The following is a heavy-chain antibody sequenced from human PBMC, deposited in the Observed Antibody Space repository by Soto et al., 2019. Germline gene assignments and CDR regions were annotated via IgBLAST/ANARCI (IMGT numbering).Heavy chain of an antibody. CDR2: IIPIFGTA. V-gene: IGHV1-69*01. Sequence: QVQLVQSGAEVKKPGSSVKVSCKASGGTFSSYAISWVRQAPGQGLEWMGGIIPIFGTANYAQKFQGRVTITADESTSTAYMELSSLRSEDTAVYYCARGNCSGGSCYEYAEFYPHYYYGMDVWGQGTTVTVSS. J-gene: IGHJ6*02. CDR1: GGTFSSYA. CDR3: ARGNCSGGSCYEYAEFYPHYYYGMDV. D-gene: IGHD2-15*01.